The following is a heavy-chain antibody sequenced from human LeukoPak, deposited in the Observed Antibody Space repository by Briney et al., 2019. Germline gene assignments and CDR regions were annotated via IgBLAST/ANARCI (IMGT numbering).Heavy chain of an antibody. V-gene: IGHV3-53*01. Sequence: PGGSLRLSCAAPGFTVRSNYMSWVRPASGKGLEWVSVIYSGGSTYYADSVKGRFTISTDNSKNTLYLQMNSLRAEDTAVYYCARCLYYYGSGSYDYYFAYWGQGTLVTVSS. J-gene: IGHJ4*02. CDR3: ARCLYYYGSGSYDYYFAY. D-gene: IGHD3-10*01. CDR2: IYSGGST. CDR1: GFTVRSNY.